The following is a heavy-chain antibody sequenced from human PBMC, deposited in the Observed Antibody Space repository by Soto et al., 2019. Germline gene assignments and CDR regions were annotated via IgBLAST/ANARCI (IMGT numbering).Heavy chain of an antibody. CDR1: GYSISSGSY. D-gene: IGHD6-19*01. Sequence: SETLSLTCTVSGYSISSGSYWGWIRQPPGKGPEWIASIYHGGTTFYNPSLQSRVNVSVDKSNKQFSLKLRSVTAADTAGYYCAKAQVMVVAGITFDSWGHGTLVP. CDR2: IYHGGTT. V-gene: IGHV4-38-2*02. J-gene: IGHJ4*01. CDR3: AKAQVMVVAGITFDS.